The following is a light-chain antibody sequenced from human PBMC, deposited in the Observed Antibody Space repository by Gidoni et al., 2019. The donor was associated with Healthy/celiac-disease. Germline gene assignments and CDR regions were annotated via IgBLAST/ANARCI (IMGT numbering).Light chain of an antibody. J-gene: IGKJ1*01. Sequence: IVMTPSPATLSVSPGDRATLSCRASQSVSSNLAWYQQKPGQAPRLLIYGASTRATGIPSRFSGSGSGTEFTLTISSLQAEDFAVYYCQQYNSWPWTFGQXTKVEIK. CDR1: QSVSSN. V-gene: IGKV3-15*01. CDR2: GAS. CDR3: QQYNSWPWT.